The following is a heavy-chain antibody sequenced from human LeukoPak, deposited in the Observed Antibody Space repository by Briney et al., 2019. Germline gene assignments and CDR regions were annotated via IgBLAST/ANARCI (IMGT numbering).Heavy chain of an antibody. CDR1: GRSISSGGYS. CDR2: IYHSGST. CDR3: ARGGSGSAIYYYYGMDV. D-gene: IGHD3-10*01. J-gene: IGHJ6*02. Sequence: SQTLSLTCAVSGRSISSGGYSWSWIRQPPGKALEGIGYIYHSGSTYYNPSLKSRVTISVDRSKNQFSLKLSSVTAADTAVYYCARGGSGSAIYYYYGMDVWGQGTTVTVSS. V-gene: IGHV4-30-2*01.